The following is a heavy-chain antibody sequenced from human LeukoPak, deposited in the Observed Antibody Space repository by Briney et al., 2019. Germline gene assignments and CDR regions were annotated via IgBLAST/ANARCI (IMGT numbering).Heavy chain of an antibody. V-gene: IGHV3-30-3*01. J-gene: IGHJ6*02. Sequence: GGSLRLSCAASGFIFSTYAMHWVRQAPGKGLEWVAVISYGGSNKYYADSVKGRFTISRDNSKNTLYLQMNSLRAEDTAVYYCARDSYGMDVWGQGTTVTVSS. CDR3: ARDSYGMDV. CDR2: ISYGGSNK. CDR1: GFIFSTYA.